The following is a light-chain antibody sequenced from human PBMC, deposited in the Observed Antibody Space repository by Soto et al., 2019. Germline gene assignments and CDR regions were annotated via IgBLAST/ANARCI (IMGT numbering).Light chain of an antibody. V-gene: IGKV3-11*01. CDR1: PSVSNS. CDR3: QQRNKWPPVT. J-gene: IGKJ4*01. Sequence: ESVLTQSPATLSLSPGERATLSCRASPSVSNSLAWYQHKPGQAPSLLIYDASNRATGVPTRFSGSGAGTDFNLTISSLEPEDFAVYYCQQRNKWPPVTFGGGTRVEIK. CDR2: DAS.